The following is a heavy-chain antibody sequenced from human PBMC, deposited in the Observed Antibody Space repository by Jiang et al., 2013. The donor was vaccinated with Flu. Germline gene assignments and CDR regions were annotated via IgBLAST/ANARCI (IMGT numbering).Heavy chain of an antibody. J-gene: IGHJ4*02. CDR2: RLMLEAP. CDR1: GGSVQRLL. Sequence: CAIYGGSVQRLLLELDPPAPREGAGVAWGNRLMLEAPPQPSLKSRVTISADTSKNQFSLKLNSVTAADTGVYYCARVSWRGDSSSPDYWGQGSLVTVSS. CDR3: ARVSWRGDSSSPDY. D-gene: IGHD3-22*01. V-gene: IGHV4-34*12.